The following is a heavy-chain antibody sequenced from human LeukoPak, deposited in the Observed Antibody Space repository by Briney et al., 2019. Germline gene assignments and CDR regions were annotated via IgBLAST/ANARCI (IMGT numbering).Heavy chain of an antibody. V-gene: IGHV3-11*03. D-gene: IGHD2-15*01. J-gene: IGHJ4*02. CDR2: ISSSGSST. CDR3: ASKGGN. CDR1: GFTFSDYY. Sequence: GGSLGLSCAASGFTFSDYYMNWIRQAPGKGLEWISYISSSGSSTRYADSVKGRFTISRDNTRNSLYLQMTSLRADDTAVYYCASKGGNWGQGTLVTVSS.